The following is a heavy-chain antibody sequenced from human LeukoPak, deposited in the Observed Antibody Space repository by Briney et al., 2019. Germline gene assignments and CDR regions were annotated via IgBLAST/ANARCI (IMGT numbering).Heavy chain of an antibody. J-gene: IGHJ5*02. Sequence: GGSLSLSCAASGFTFSSYSLNWVRQAPGKGLEWVSYISSSSSTIYYADSVKGRFTISRDNAKNSLYLQMNSLRAEDTAVYYCARDGEAAGGTGNWFDPWGQGTLVTVSS. V-gene: IGHV3-48*04. CDR1: GFTFSSYS. CDR3: ARDGEAAGGTGNWFDP. D-gene: IGHD6-13*01. CDR2: ISSSSSTI.